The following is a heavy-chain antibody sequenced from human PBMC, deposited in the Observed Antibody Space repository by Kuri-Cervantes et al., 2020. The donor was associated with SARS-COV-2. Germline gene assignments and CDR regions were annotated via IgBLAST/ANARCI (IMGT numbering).Heavy chain of an antibody. CDR1: GFTFSSYA. D-gene: IGHD1-1*01. Sequence: GESLKISCAASGFTFSSYAMHWFRQAPGKGLEWVAVISYDGSNKYYADSVKGRFTISRDNSKNTLYLQMNSLRAEDTAVYYCAREKLAGDYYYSMDVWGKGTTVTVSS. V-gene: IGHV3-30-3*01. J-gene: IGHJ6*03. CDR2: ISYDGSNK. CDR3: AREKLAGDYYYSMDV.